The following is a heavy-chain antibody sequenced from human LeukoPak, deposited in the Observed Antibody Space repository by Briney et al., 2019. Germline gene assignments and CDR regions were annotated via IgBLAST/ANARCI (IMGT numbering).Heavy chain of an antibody. J-gene: IGHJ4*02. CDR3: ARDRRGGYSYGYHFDY. V-gene: IGHV1-69*13. CDR1: GGTFSSYA. Sequence: GASVKVSCKASGGTFSSYAISWVRQAPGQGLEWMGGIIPIFGTANYAQKFQGRVTITADESTSTAYMELSSLRSEDTAVYYCARDRRGGYSYGYHFDYWGQGTLVTVSS. CDR2: IIPIFGTA. D-gene: IGHD5-18*01.